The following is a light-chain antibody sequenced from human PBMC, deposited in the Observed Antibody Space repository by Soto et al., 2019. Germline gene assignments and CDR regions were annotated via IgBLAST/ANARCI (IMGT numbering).Light chain of an antibody. CDR3: QQLNSYSIFT. V-gene: IGKV3-20*01. CDR2: GAS. CDR1: QTVSSSY. Sequence: EIVLTQSPGTLSLSPGERATLSCRASQTVSSSYLAWYQQKPGQAPRLLIYGASTRATGIPGRFSGSASGTDFTLTISRLEPEDFATYYCQQLNSYSIFTFGPGTKVDI. J-gene: IGKJ3*01.